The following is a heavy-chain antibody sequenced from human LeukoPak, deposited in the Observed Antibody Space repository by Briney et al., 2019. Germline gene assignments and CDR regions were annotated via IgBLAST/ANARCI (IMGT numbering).Heavy chain of an antibody. V-gene: IGHV3-23*01. D-gene: IGHD3-22*01. J-gene: IGHJ4*02. Sequence: GGSLRLSCAASGVTFSSYAISWVRQAPGKGLEGVSAFSGSGGSTYYADSVKGRFTISRDNSKNTLYLQMNSLRAEDTAVYYCAKKAGSGSGYYFNFDYWGQGTLVTVSS. CDR1: GVTFSSYA. CDR3: AKKAGSGSGYYFNFDY. CDR2: FSGSGGST.